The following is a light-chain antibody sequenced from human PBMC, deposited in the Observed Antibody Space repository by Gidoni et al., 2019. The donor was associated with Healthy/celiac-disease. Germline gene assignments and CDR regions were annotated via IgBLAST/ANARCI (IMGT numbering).Light chain of an antibody. CDR1: QSISSY. CDR2: AAS. CDR3: QQSYSTPPIT. V-gene: IGKV1-39*01. J-gene: IGKJ1*01. Sequence: DIQMTQSPSSLSASVGDRVTITCRASQSISSYLNWYQQKPGNAPKLLIYAASSLQSGVPSRFSGSGSVTDFTLTIISLQPEDFATYYCQQSYSTPPITFGQGTKVEIK.